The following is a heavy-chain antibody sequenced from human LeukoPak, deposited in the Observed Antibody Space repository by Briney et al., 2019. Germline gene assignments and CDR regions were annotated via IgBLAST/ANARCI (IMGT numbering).Heavy chain of an antibody. D-gene: IGHD6-19*01. J-gene: IGHJ4*02. V-gene: IGHV1-18*01. CDR2: ISAYNGKT. CDR1: GYTFTSYT. CDR3: TRDILVAGEPDY. Sequence: GASVKVSCKTSGYTFTSYTVTWVRQAPGQGLEWMGWISAYNGKTAYPQKLQDRLTLTTDTSSSTAYLELENLRSADTAIYYCTRDILVAGEPDYWGQGTLVTVSS.